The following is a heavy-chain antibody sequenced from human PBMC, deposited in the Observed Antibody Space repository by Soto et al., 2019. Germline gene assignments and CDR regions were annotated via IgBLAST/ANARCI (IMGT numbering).Heavy chain of an antibody. CDR1: GASITSGGHY. J-gene: IGHJ4*02. CDR3: VRDDGALAITH. V-gene: IGHV4-31*03. Sequence: QVQLQESAPGLLRPSETLSLTCTVSGASITSGGHYWSWIRQYPGKGLEWIAYIYSSGGTYFNPSLKSRVTISADTSKNQFSLKLSSVSAADTAVYYCVRDDGALAITHWGQGTLVTVSS. D-gene: IGHD3-22*01. CDR2: IYSSGGT.